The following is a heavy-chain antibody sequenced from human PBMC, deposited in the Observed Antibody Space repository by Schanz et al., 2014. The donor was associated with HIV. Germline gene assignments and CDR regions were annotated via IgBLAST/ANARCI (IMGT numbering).Heavy chain of an antibody. Sequence: QVQLVQSGAEVKKPGASVKVSCKASGYTFTGYYMHWVRQAPGQGLEWMGWINPSSGGTNYAQNLQGRVTMTADTFTNIAYMELRSLTSDDTAVYYCARGSCSGGTCYSGDHWGQGTLVTVSP. CDR1: GYTFTGYY. D-gene: IGHD2-15*01. V-gene: IGHV1-2*02. J-gene: IGHJ4*02. CDR2: INPSSGGT. CDR3: ARGSCSGGTCYSGDH.